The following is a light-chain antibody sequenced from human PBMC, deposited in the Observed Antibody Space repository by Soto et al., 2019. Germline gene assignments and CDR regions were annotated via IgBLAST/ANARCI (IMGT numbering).Light chain of an antibody. J-gene: IGKJ3*01. CDR1: QSVSSSH. V-gene: IGKV3-20*01. CDR3: QQYGSSPFT. CDR2: GSS. Sequence: MGRTQSQGSLSLSAGQRATLSCTASQSVSSSHFASNQQKPGQPPRVLVSGSSIRATGSPKRFSGSASGTNFTPTISSLEPEDFAVFYGQQYGSSPFTFGPGTKVDIK.